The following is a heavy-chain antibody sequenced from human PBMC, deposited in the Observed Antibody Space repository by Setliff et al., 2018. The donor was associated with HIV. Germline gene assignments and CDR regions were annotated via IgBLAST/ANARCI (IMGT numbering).Heavy chain of an antibody. Sequence: GASVKVSCKASGYTFNDYYIHWVRQAPGQGLEWMAWINPYTRDTNYAQKFQGRVTVTRDTSISTIYMELSGLRSDDAAVYYCARDRDHDFDHWGHGTLVTVSS. CDR1: GYTFNDYY. CDR2: INPYTRDT. CDR3: ARDRDHDFDH. J-gene: IGHJ4*01. V-gene: IGHV1-2*02.